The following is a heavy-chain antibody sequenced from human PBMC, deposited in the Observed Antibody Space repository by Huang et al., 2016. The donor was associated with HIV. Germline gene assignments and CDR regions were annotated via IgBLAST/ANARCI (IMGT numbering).Heavy chain of an antibody. CDR1: GGSIRSSDYH. D-gene: IGHD3-10*01. Sequence: LLLQESGPGLVKPSEALALTCAVSGGSIRSSDYHWGWIRQPPGKGLEWIGSICYKGSTHYSPSLKSRVTIAVDTSKNLFFLNLTSMTAADTAVYYCARHREGPVAYYSGWGSHLNYMDVWGRGRTVVVSS. CDR3: ARHREGPVAYYSGWGSHLNYMDV. V-gene: IGHV4-39*01. J-gene: IGHJ6*03. CDR2: ICYKGST.